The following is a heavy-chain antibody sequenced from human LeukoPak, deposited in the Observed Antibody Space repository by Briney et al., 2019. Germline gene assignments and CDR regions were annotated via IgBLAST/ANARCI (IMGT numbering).Heavy chain of an antibody. CDR2: ISSSGSTI. CDR3: ASIAVASGWFDP. Sequence: PGGSLRLSCAASGFTFSDYYMSWIRQAPGKGLEWVSYISSSGSTIYYADSVKGRFTISRDNAKNSLYLQINSLRAEDTAVYYCASIAVASGWFDPWGQGTLVTVSS. D-gene: IGHD6-19*01. J-gene: IGHJ5*02. CDR1: GFTFSDYY. V-gene: IGHV3-11*01.